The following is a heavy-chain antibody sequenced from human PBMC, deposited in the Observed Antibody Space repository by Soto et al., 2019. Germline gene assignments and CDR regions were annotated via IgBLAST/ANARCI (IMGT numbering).Heavy chain of an antibody. D-gene: IGHD6-13*01. CDR1: GYTFTSYY. CDR2: INPSGGST. J-gene: IGHJ6*02. CDR3: ARDQTSYSSSWYGMEV. Sequence: ASVKVSCKASGYTFTSYYMHWVRQAPGQGLEWMGIINPSGGSTSYAQKFQGRVTMTRDTSTSTVYMELSSLRSEDTAVYYCARDQTSYSSSWYGMEVWGQGTTVTVSS. V-gene: IGHV1-46*01.